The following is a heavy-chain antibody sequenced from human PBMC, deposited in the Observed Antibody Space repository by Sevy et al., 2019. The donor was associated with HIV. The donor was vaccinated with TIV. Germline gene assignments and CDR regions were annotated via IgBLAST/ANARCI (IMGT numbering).Heavy chain of an antibody. CDR1: GYMFTGYY. Sequence: ASVKVSCKASGYMFTGYYIHWVRQAPGRGLEWMGWIIPSSGDTNYGQRFLGRVTMTRETSINIAYMELNSLTSDDTAVYSCTRSVYGSGTYLNDYWGQGTLVTVSS. J-gene: IGHJ4*02. V-gene: IGHV1-2*02. CDR3: TRSVYGSGTYLNDY. CDR2: IIPSSGDT. D-gene: IGHD3-10*01.